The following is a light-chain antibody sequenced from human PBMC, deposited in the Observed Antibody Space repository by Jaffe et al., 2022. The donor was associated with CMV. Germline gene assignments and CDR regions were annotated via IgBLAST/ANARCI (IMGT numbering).Light chain of an antibody. V-gene: IGKV3-11*01. CDR3: QQRRNWPIT. J-gene: IGKJ5*01. CDR2: DAS. Sequence: EIVLTQSPATLSLSPGERATLSCRASQSVGSYLGWYQQKPGQAPRLLIYDASNRATGIPARFSGSGSGTDFTLTVSSLEPEDFAVYYCQQRRNWPITFGQGTRLEIE. CDR1: QSVGSY.